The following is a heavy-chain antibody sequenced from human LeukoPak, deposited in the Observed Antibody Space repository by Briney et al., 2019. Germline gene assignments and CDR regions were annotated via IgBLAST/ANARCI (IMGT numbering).Heavy chain of an antibody. J-gene: IGHJ4*02. CDR3: AKEKWELPNY. D-gene: IGHD1-26*01. CDR1: GFIFSDYV. CDR2: SGTGGRT. V-gene: IGHV3-23*01. Sequence: PGGSLRLSCAGSGFIFSDYVMSWVRQAPGKGLEWVSGSGTGGRTYYADSVKGRFTISRDNSKNTLYLQMNSLRAEDTAVYYCAKEKWELPNYWGQGTLVTVSS.